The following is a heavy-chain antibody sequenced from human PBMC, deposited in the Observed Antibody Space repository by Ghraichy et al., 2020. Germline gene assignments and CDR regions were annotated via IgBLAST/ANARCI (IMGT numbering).Heavy chain of an antibody. Sequence: LSLTCTVSGGSISSYYWSWIRQPPGKGLEWIGYIYYSGSTNYNPSLKSRVTISVDTSKNQFSLKLSSVTAADTAVYYCARLRGPRGAFDIWGQGTMVTVSS. CDR1: GGSISSYY. V-gene: IGHV4-59*08. J-gene: IGHJ3*02. D-gene: IGHD3-16*01. CDR2: IYYSGST. CDR3: ARLRGPRGAFDI.